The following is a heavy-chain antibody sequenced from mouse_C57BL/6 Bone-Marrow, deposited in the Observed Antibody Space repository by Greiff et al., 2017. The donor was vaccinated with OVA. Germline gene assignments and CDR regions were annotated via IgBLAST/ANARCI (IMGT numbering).Heavy chain of an antibody. V-gene: IGHV5-6*01. Sequence: EVQLVESGGDLVKPGGSLKLSCAASGFTFSSYGMSWVRQTPDKGLEWVATISSGGSYTYYPDSVKGRFTISRDKAKNTQDLQMSRLKYEDKAMDYGATSYYYGSRYGAYWGQGTLVTVSA. CDR3: ATSYYYGSRYGAY. J-gene: IGHJ3*01. D-gene: IGHD1-1*01. CDR2: ISSGGSYT. CDR1: GFTFSSYG.